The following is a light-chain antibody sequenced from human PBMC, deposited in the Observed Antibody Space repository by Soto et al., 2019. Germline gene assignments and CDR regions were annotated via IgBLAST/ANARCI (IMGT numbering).Light chain of an antibody. J-gene: IGLJ1*01. CDR2: EVT. V-gene: IGLV2-14*01. Sequence: QSVLTQPASVSGSPGQSITLSCTGTSSDVGTYNYVSWYQHHPGKAPKVMIYEVTYRPSGFSNRFTGSKSGNTASLTISGLQAEDEDEYYCSSYTGSSTLYVFGTGTKVTVL. CDR1: SSDVGTYNY. CDR3: SSYTGSSTLYV.